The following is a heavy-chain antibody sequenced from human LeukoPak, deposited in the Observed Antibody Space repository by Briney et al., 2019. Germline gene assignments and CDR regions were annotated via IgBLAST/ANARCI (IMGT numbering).Heavy chain of an antibody. CDR2: INHSGST. CDR3: ARKPLDTYYYDSSGYYYFDY. J-gene: IGHJ4*02. CDR1: GFTVSSNY. Sequence: GSLRLSCAASGFTVSSNYMSWIRQPPGKGLEWIGEINHSGSTNYNPSLKSRVTISVDTSKNQFSLKLSSVTAADTAVYYCARKPLDTYYYDSSGYYYFDYWGQGTLVTVSS. V-gene: IGHV4-34*01. D-gene: IGHD3-22*01.